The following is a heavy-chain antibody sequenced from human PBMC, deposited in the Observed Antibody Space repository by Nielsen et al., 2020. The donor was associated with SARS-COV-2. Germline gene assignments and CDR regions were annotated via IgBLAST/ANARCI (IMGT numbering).Heavy chain of an antibody. CDR2: ISWNSGSI. D-gene: IGHD5-24*01. J-gene: IGHJ3*02. CDR3: AKDMASMGGWQQFSGSAFDI. Sequence: GGSLRLSCAASGFTFSSYWMHWVRQAPGKGLEWVSGISWNSGSIGYADSVKGRFTISRDNAKNSLYLRMNILRAEDTALYYCAKDMASMGGWQQFSGSAFDIWGQGTMVTVSS. CDR1: GFTFSSYW. V-gene: IGHV3-9*01.